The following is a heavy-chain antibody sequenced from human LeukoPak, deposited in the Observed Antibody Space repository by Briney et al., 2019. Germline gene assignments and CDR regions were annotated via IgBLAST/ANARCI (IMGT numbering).Heavy chain of an antibody. CDR2: IYTSGST. J-gene: IGHJ6*03. CDR1: GGSISSGSYY. Sequence: SETLSLTCTFSGGSISSGSYYWSWIRQPAGKGLEWIGRIYTSGSTNYNPSLKSRVTISVDTSKNQFSLKLSSVTAADTAVYYCARVGPYRGAYGMNYYMDVWGKGTTVTISS. V-gene: IGHV4-61*02. D-gene: IGHD3-10*01. CDR3: ARVGPYRGAYGMNYYMDV.